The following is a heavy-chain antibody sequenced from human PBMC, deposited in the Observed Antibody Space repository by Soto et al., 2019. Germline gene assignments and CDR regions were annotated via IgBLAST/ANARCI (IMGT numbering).Heavy chain of an antibody. D-gene: IGHD3-22*01. CDR1: GFTFSNYG. CDR3: AKDRRYYDSSGFYFYFDS. CDR2: ISFDGSEK. V-gene: IGHV3-30*18. J-gene: IGHJ4*02. Sequence: QVPLVESGGGVVQPGRSLRLSCAASGFTFSNYGMHWVRQAPGKGLEWVAVISFDGSEKYYADPVKGRFTISRDNSKKTLDLQMHSLRAEDTAVYYCAKDRRYYDSSGFYFYFDSWGQGTLVTVSS.